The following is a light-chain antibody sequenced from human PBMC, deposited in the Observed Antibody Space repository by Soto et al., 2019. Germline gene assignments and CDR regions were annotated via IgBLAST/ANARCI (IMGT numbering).Light chain of an antibody. CDR1: QDISKY. V-gene: IGKV1-33*01. J-gene: IGKJ4*01. Sequence: DIQMTQSASSLPASVGDTVTISCQASQDISKYLNWFQQKPGKAPKLLIYDVFNVETGVPSRFSGRGSGTDFTLIISNLHPEDSATYYWQQYDQLPIAFGGGTKVDI. CDR3: QQYDQLPIA. CDR2: DVF.